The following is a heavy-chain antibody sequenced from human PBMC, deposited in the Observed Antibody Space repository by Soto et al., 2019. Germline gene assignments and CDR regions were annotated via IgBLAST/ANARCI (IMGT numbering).Heavy chain of an antibody. D-gene: IGHD2-2*01. CDR3: ARGDFIVVVPAAMNVFDY. V-gene: IGHV1-2*04. J-gene: IGHJ4*02. Sequence: ASVKVSCKASGYSFASYGFTWVRQAPGQGLEWMGWINPNSGGTNYAQKFQGWVTMTRDTSISTAYMELSRLRSDDTAVYYCARGDFIVVVPAAMNVFDYWGQGTLVTVSS. CDR1: GYSFASYG. CDR2: INPNSGGT.